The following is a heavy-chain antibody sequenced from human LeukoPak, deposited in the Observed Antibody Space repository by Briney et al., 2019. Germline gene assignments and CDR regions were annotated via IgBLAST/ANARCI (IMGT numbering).Heavy chain of an antibody. CDR1: GFTFSSYA. V-gene: IGHV3-23*01. Sequence: GGSLRLSCAASGFTFSSYAMSWVRQAPGKGLEWVSAISHSGGTTYYADSVKGRFTISRDNSKNTLYLQMNSLRAEDTAVYYCVTSGLSRFGFWGQGTLVTVSS. CDR2: ISHSGGTT. CDR3: VTSGLSRFGF. J-gene: IGHJ4*02. D-gene: IGHD2/OR15-2a*01.